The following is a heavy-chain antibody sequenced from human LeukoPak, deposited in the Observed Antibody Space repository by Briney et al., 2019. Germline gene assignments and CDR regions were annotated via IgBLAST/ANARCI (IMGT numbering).Heavy chain of an antibody. CDR3: ASTYCSSTSCYEAYYYYGMDV. CDR1: GFTVSSNY. J-gene: IGHJ6*02. CDR2: IYSGGST. D-gene: IGHD2-2*01. V-gene: IGHV3-53*01. Sequence: GGSLGLSCAASGFTVSSNYMSWVRQAPGKGLEWVSVIYSGGSTYYADSVKGRFTISRDNSKNTLYLQMNSLRAEDTAVYYCASTYCSSTSCYEAYYYYGMDVWGQGTTVTVSS.